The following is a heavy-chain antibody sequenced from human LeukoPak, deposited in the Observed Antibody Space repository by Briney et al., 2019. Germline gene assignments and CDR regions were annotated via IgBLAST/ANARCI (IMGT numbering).Heavy chain of an antibody. CDR3: ASDYSNYYYGMDV. J-gene: IGHJ6*02. Sequence: ASVKVSCKASGGTFSSYAISWVRQAPGQGLEWMGWINPNSGGTNYAQKFQGRVTMTRDTSISTAYMELSRLRSDDTAVYYCASDYSNYYYGMDVWGQGTTVTVSS. V-gene: IGHV1-2*02. D-gene: IGHD4-11*01. CDR1: GGTFSSYA. CDR2: INPNSGGT.